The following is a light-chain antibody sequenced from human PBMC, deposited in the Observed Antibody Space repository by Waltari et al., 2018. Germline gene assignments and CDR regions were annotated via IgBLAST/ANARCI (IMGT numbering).Light chain of an antibody. V-gene: IGLV3-10*01. CDR3: CSTDSSGNHGV. CDR1: ALPKKY. Sequence: SYELTQPPSVSVSPGQTARITCSGDALPKKYAYWYQQKSGQAPVLVIYEDSKRPSGIPERVSGSSSGTMATLTISGAQLEDEADYYCCSTDSSGNHGVFGGGTKLTVL. J-gene: IGLJ2*01. CDR2: EDS.